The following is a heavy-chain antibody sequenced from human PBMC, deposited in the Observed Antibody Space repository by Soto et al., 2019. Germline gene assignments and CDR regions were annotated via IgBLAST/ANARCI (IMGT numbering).Heavy chain of an antibody. J-gene: IGHJ4*02. D-gene: IGHD5-18*01. CDR1: GGSSSSAAYY. Sequence: SETLSLTCTVSGGSSSSAAYYWSGIRQHPGKGLEWIGYISHSGSTYYTPSLKSRVIISADTSKNQFSVNLTSVTAADTAVYYCAREYTYGSNFFDCWGQGALVTVSS. CDR2: ISHSGST. V-gene: IGHV4-31*03. CDR3: AREYTYGSNFFDC.